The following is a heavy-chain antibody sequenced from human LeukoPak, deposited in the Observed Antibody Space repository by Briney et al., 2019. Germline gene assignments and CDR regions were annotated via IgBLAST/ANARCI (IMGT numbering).Heavy chain of an antibody. CDR3: ARDEGPYYYDSSGYFDY. CDR1: GFTFSSWG. J-gene: IGHJ4*02. CDR2: IWYDGSNK. D-gene: IGHD3-22*01. V-gene: IGHV3-33*01. Sequence: GGSLRLSCAASGFTFSSWGMHWVRQAPGKGLEWVAVIWYDGSNKYYADSVKGRFTISRDNSKNTLYLQMNSLRAEDTAVYYCARDEGPYYYDSSGYFDYWGQGTLVTVSS.